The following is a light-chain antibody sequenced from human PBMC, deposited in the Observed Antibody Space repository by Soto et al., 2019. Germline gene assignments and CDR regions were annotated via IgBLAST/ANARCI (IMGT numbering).Light chain of an antibody. J-gene: IGKJ4*01. CDR1: QNLGSGY. CDR3: QQRSNWPPVT. V-gene: IGKV3D-20*02. CDR2: AAS. Sequence: IVLTHSPGTLSLSPGDMAALSGGGVQNLGSGYLAWYQQKPGQAPRILIYAASSRATGIPDRFSGSGSGTDFSLTISSLEPEDFAVYYCQQRSNWPPVTFGGGTKVDIK.